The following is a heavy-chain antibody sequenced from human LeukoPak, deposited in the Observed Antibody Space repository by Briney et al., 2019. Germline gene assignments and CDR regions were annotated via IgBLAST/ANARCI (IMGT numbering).Heavy chain of an antibody. CDR2: INHSGST. V-gene: IGHV4-34*01. D-gene: IGHD3-22*01. CDR3: ARVPYYDSWPQFDY. J-gene: IGHJ4*02. Sequence: SETVSLTCAVYGGSFSGYYWSWIGKPPGKGLAWIGEINHSGSTNYNPSLKSRVTISVDTSKNQFSLKLSSVTAADTAVYYCARVPYYDSWPQFDYWGQGTLVTVSS. CDR1: GGSFSGYY.